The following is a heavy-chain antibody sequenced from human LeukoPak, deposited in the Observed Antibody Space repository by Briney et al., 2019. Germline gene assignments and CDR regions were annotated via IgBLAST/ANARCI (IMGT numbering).Heavy chain of an antibody. CDR1: GYTFTGYY. Sequence: ASVKVSCKASGYTFTGYYMHWVRQAPGQGLEWMGWINPNSGGTNYAQKFQGRVTMTRDTSISTAYMELSRLRSDDTAVYYCARLMTANGGTDYWGQGTLVTVSS. CDR2: INPNSGGT. CDR3: ARLMTANGGTDY. D-gene: IGHD2-21*02. V-gene: IGHV1-2*02. J-gene: IGHJ4*02.